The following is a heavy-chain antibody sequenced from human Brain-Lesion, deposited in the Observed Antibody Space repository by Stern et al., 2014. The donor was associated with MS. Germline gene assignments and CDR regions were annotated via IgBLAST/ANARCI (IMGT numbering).Heavy chain of an antibody. CDR3: AKDRRGGYNYLYGMDV. CDR1: GFTFRSYG. Sequence: QVQLVESGGGVVQPGRSLRLSCTASGFTFRSYGMHWVRPAPGKGLEGVSVPSYDGSNKQYADPVKGRFTISRDNSKNTLYLHLNSLRPEDTAVYHCAKDRRGGYNYLYGMDVWGQGTTVTVSS. D-gene: IGHD5-18*01. J-gene: IGHJ6*02. CDR2: PSYDGSNK. V-gene: IGHV3-30*18.